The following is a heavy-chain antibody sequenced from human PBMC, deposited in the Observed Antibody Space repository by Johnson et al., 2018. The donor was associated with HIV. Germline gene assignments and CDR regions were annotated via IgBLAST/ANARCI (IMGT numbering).Heavy chain of an antibody. J-gene: IGHJ3*02. D-gene: IGHD3-3*01. Sequence: QVQLVESGGGVVQPGGSLRLSCAASGFSLSSYAMHWVRQAPGKGLEWVAVISYDGSNKYYADSVKGRFTISRDNAKNSLYLQMNSLRVEDTALYYCARKIRITIFGLVISQSNDAFDIWGQGTMVTVSS. CDR2: ISYDGSNK. V-gene: IGHV3-30*04. CDR1: GFSLSSYA. CDR3: ARKIRITIFGLVISQSNDAFDI.